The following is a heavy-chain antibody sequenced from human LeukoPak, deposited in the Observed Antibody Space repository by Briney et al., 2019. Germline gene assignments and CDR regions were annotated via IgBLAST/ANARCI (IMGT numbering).Heavy chain of an antibody. Sequence: GGSLRLSCAASGFTFSSYAMTWVRQAPGKGLEWVSTITDIALSSYYADSVKGRFTISRDNSKNTLYLQMNSLRAEDTAVYYCAKGGGWLYYFDYWGQGTLVTVSS. D-gene: IGHD4-23*01. V-gene: IGHV3-23*01. CDR1: GFTFSSYA. CDR3: AKGGGWLYYFDY. CDR2: ITDIALSS. J-gene: IGHJ4*02.